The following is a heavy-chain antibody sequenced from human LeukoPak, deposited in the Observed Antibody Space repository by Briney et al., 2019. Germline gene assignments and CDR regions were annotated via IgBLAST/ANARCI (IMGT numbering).Heavy chain of an antibody. Sequence: NPSETLSLTCTVSGYSISTSYYWGWIRQPPGKGLEWIGNIYYSGSTYYNPSLKSRVSISVDTSKNQFSLKLSSVTAADTAVYYCARDSLQSVVEDYWGQGTLVTVSS. V-gene: IGHV4-38-2*02. J-gene: IGHJ4*02. D-gene: IGHD5-24*01. CDR1: GYSISTSYY. CDR2: IYYSGST. CDR3: ARDSLQSVVEDY.